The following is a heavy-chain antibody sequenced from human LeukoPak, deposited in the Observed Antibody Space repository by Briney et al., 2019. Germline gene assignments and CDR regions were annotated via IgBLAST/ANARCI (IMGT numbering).Heavy chain of an antibody. V-gene: IGHV1-69*01. J-gene: IGHJ6*02. CDR2: IIPIFGTA. Sequence: SVKVSCKASGGTFSSYAISWVRQAPGQGLEWMGGIIPIFGTANYAQKFQGRVTITADESTSTAYMELSSLRSEDTAVYYCARGLGYCSGGSCYALFYYYAMDVWGQGTTVTVSS. CDR3: ARGLGYCSGGSCYALFYYYAMDV. CDR1: GGTFSSYA. D-gene: IGHD2-15*01.